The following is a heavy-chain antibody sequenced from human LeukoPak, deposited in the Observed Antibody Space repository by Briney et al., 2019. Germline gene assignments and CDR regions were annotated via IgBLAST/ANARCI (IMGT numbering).Heavy chain of an antibody. CDR2: INTVASYI. CDR3: VRLRRNSDRSGFYYYYDN. D-gene: IGHD3-22*01. V-gene: IGHV3-21*01. CDR1: GFTFSRYA. J-gene: IGHJ4*02. Sequence: PGGSLRLSCAASGFTFSRYAVTWVRQAPGKGLEWVSSINTVASYIYYADSVKGRFTISRDDADNSLYLQMNSLRAEDTAVYFCVRLRRNSDRSGFYYYYDNWGQGTLVTVSS.